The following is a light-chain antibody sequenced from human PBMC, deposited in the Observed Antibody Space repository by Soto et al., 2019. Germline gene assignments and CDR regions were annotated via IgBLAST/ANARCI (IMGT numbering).Light chain of an antibody. V-gene: IGLV2-14*03. CDR1: SSDIGAYNY. CDR3: TSWTTSTTMI. Sequence: QSALTQPASVSGSPGQSITISCTGTSSDIGAYNYVSWYQQHPGKAPKLMIYDVNIRPSGVSNRVSGSKSGNTASLTISGLKAEDEADYYCTSWTTSTTMIFGGGTKLTVL. CDR2: DVN. J-gene: IGLJ2*01.